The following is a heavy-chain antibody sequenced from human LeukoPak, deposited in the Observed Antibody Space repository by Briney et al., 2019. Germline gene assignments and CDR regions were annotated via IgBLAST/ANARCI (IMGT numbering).Heavy chain of an antibody. CDR2: IYYSGSP. V-gene: IGHV4-39*01. CDR3: ARLLHDTRGYYYFDY. CDR1: GGSISSSSYY. Sequence: SETLSLTCTVSGGSISSSSYYWGWIRQPPGEGLQWLGSIYYSGSPYDNPSLKSRVTISVDTSKNQFSLKLSSVTAADTAVYYCARLLHDTRGYYYFDYWGPGALVTVSS. D-gene: IGHD3-22*01. J-gene: IGHJ4*02.